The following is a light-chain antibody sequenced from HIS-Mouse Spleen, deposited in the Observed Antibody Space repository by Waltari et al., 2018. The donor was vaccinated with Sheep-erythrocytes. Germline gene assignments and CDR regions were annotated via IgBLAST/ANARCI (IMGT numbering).Light chain of an antibody. Sequence: AIQLTQSPSSLSASXGDRVTIPCRASQGISSALAWYQQKPGKAPKLLIYDASSLESGVPSRFSGSGSGTDFTLTISSLQPXXFAXYYCQQXNSYPLTFGGGTKVEIK. CDR1: QGISSA. CDR3: QQXNSYPLT. J-gene: IGKJ4*01. V-gene: IGKV1-13*02. CDR2: DAS.